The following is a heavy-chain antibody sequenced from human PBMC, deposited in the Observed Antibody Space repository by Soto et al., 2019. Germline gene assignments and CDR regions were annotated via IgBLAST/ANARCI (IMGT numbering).Heavy chain of an antibody. CDR1: GFTFSSYA. Sequence: GGSLRLSCAASGFTFSSYAMSWVRQAPGKGLEWVSAISGSGGSTYYADSVKGRFTISRDNAKNTLYLQMNSLRAEDAAVYYCTRGGAVAAVDIWGQGTMVTVSS. D-gene: IGHD6-19*01. J-gene: IGHJ3*02. CDR2: ISGSGGST. CDR3: TRGGAVAAVDI. V-gene: IGHV3-23*01.